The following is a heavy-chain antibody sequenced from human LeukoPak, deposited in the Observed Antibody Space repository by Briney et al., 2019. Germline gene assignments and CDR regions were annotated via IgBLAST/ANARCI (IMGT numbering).Heavy chain of an antibody. V-gene: IGHV1-18*01. J-gene: IGHJ4*02. CDR3: ASRVAGTGFDY. CDR1: GYTFTSYG. D-gene: IGHD6-19*01. CDR2: ISAYNGNT. Sequence: ASVKVSCKASGYTFTSYGISWVRQAPGQGLEWMGWISAYNGNTNYAQKLQGRVTMTTDTSTSTAYMEMRSLRADDTAVYYCASRVAGTGFDYWGQGTLVTVSS.